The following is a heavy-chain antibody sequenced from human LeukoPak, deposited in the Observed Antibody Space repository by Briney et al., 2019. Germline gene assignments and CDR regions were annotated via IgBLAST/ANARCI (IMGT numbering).Heavy chain of an antibody. CDR1: GGSFSDYY. Sequence: PSETLSLTCAVYGGSFSDYYWSWIRQPPGKGLEWIGEINHSGSTNYNPSLKSRVTISVDTSKNQFSLKLSSVTAADTAVYYCARHRAIAAAPFDYWGQGTLVTVSS. CDR3: ARHRAIAAAPFDY. D-gene: IGHD6-13*01. V-gene: IGHV4-34*01. J-gene: IGHJ4*02. CDR2: INHSGST.